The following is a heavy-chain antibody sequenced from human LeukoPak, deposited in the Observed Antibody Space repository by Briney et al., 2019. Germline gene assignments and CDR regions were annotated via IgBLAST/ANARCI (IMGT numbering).Heavy chain of an antibody. CDR3: ARGIWSRTVSSYYLDY. CDR1: GYTFPSYF. V-gene: IGHV1-46*01. J-gene: IGHJ4*02. Sequence: GASVKVSCKASGYTFPSYFMHWVRQAPGQGLEWMGIINPTGGSTTYAQKFQGRVTITRDTSASTVYMEVTSLRSEDTAVYYCARGIWSRTVSSYYLDYWGQGTLVTVSS. D-gene: IGHD3-3*01. CDR2: INPTGGST.